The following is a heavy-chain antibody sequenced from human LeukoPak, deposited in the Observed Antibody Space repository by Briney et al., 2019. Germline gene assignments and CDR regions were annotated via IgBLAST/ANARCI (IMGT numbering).Heavy chain of an antibody. V-gene: IGHV3-23*01. D-gene: IGHD3-16*01. CDR2: ISGTGGRT. J-gene: IGHJ6*02. CDR3: AKGLHGGVGYGVDV. CDR1: GFTFSNYA. Sequence: GGSLRLSCTASGFTFSNYAMTWVRQAPGKGLEWVSSISGTGGRTYSADSVKGRFTISRDDSKNTLYLQMKNLRVEHTAVYYCAKGLHGGVGYGVDVWGQGTTVSVSS.